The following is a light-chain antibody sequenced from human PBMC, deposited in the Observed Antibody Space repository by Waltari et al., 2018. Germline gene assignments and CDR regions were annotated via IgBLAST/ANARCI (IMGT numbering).Light chain of an antibody. J-gene: IGLJ2*01. CDR3: QAWDTRTAV. Sequence: SFDLTQPPSVSVSPGQTASITCSGDKLGDTYASWYQQRPRQAPVLVIYQDTKRPSGIPERFSGSNSGNTATLTISGTQAMDEADYYCQAWDTRTAVFGGGTKLTVL. CDR1: KLGDTY. CDR2: QDT. V-gene: IGLV3-1*01.